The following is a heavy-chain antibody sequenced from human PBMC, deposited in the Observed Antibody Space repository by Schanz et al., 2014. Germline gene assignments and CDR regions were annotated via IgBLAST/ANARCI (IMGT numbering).Heavy chain of an antibody. CDR2: ISGSGGST. D-gene: IGHD3-10*01. J-gene: IGHJ3*02. CDR1: GFTFSPYW. V-gene: IGHV3-23*04. Sequence: EVQLVESGGGLVQPGGSLRLSCGSSGFTFSPYWMHWVRQAPGKGLEWVSAISGSGGSTYYAGAVKGRFTISKDNTKSTLYLQMNSLRAEDTDVYYCAKGRFGELSAFDIWGQGTMVTVSS. CDR3: AKGRFGELSAFDI.